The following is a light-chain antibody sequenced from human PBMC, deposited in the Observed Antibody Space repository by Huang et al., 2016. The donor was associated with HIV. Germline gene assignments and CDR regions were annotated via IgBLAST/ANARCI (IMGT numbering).Light chain of an antibody. V-gene: IGKV1-33*01. CDR3: QQYDSLYT. CDR2: GAS. Sequence: IQMTQSPASLSAYVGDRVTISCQANQDIRSYLNWYQQKPGKAPRLLIYGASNLQAGGPARFSGNGSGTDFTITISSLQSEDIATYYCQQYDSLYTVGQGTRLEIK. J-gene: IGKJ2*01. CDR1: QDIRSY.